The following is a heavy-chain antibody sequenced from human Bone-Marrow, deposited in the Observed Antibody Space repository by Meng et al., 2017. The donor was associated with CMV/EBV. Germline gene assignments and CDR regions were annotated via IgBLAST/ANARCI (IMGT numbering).Heavy chain of an antibody. D-gene: IGHD3-22*01. CDR3: TTSHYYDNPYDY. CDR1: GFAFNNAW. CDR2: IKRDADGGTR. J-gene: IGHJ4*02. V-gene: IGHV3-15*01. Sequence: GGSLRLSCAASGFAFNNAWMNWVRQAPGKGLEWVARIKRDADGGTREYAAPVKGRFTISRDDPKNSLFLQMNTLKSEDTAVYYCTTSHYYDNPYDYWGQGTRVTVSS.